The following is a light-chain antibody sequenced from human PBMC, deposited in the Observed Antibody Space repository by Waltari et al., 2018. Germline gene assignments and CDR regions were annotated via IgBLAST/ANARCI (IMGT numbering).Light chain of an antibody. Sequence: QSALTQPASVSGSPGPSITISCTGTSSDVGNYDLVPWYQHPPGKPPKLLIYEVIKRPSGISNRFSASKSGNTASLTISGLQAEDEGDYFCCSYAGSRTYYVFGTGTTVSV. CDR1: SSDVGNYDL. V-gene: IGLV2-23*02. CDR2: EVI. CDR3: CSYAGSRTYYV. J-gene: IGLJ1*01.